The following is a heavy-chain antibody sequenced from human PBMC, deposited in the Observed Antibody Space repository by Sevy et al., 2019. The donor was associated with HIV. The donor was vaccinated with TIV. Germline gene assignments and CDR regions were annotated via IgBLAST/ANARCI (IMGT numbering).Heavy chain of an antibody. D-gene: IGHD3-10*01. CDR3: SKCDRERESFGY. V-gene: IGHV3-23*01. J-gene: IGHJ4*02. Sequence: GGSLRLSCAASGFSFGSYAMTWVRQAPGKGLEWVSTISGSGDSTYYADSVKGRFTISRDTSRNTLYLQMNGLRAEDTAVYYCSKCDRERESFGYWGQGTLVTDSS. CDR1: GFSFGSYA. CDR2: ISGSGDST.